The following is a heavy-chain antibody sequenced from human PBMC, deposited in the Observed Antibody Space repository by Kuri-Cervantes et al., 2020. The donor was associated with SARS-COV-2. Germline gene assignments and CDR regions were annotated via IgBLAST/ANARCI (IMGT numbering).Heavy chain of an antibody. Sequence: GESLKISCAASGFTFSNAWMSWVRQAPGKGLEWVGRIKSKTDGGTTDYAAPVKGRFTISRDDSKNTLYLQMNSLRAEDTAVYYCARCGSYYDILTGYWRFDYWGQGTLVTVSS. J-gene: IGHJ4*02. CDR2: IKSKTDGGTT. CDR1: GFTFSNAW. CDR3: ARCGSYYDILTGYWRFDY. D-gene: IGHD3-9*01. V-gene: IGHV3-15*01.